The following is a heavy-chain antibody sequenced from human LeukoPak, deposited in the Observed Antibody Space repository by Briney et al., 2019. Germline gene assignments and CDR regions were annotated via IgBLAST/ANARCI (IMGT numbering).Heavy chain of an antibody. V-gene: IGHV1-2*02. Sequence: SVKVSCKPSAYTFTAYYMHRVLQAPGHGLEWMGWIHPNSGGTNYAQKFQGRVTMTRDTSISTAYMELSRLRSDDTAVYYCARAALGLWFGEPLGGPTEYWGQGTLVTVSS. D-gene: IGHD3-10*01. CDR3: ARAALGLWFGEPLGGPTEY. CDR1: AYTFTAYY. CDR2: IHPNSGGT. J-gene: IGHJ4*02.